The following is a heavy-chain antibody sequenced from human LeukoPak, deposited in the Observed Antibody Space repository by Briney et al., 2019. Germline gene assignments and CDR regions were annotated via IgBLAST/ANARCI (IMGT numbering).Heavy chain of an antibody. Sequence: SVKVSCKASGGTFSSYAISWVRQAPGQGLEWMGGIIPIFGTANYAQKFQGRVTITADESTSTAYMELSSLRSEDTAVYYCARDDYGDHRGEPFDYWGQGTLVTVSS. CDR3: ARDDYGDHRGEPFDY. CDR2: IIPIFGTA. CDR1: GGTFSSYA. J-gene: IGHJ4*02. V-gene: IGHV1-69*13. D-gene: IGHD4-17*01.